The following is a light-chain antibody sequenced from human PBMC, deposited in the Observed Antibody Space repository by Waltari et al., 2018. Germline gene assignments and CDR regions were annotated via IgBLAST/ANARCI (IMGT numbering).Light chain of an antibody. Sequence: IVLTQSPVTLSLSPGERVTLSCRASQSVSRSLAWYQQKPGQAPKLLIYGASTRATGIPDRFTGSGSGTDFSLTISSLEPEDFAIYFCQHYVRLPATFGQGTKVEIK. V-gene: IGKV3-20*01. J-gene: IGKJ1*01. CDR3: QHYVRLPAT. CDR2: GAS. CDR1: QSVSRS.